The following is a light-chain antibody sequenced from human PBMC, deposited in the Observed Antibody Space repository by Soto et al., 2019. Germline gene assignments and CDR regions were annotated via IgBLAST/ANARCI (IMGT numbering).Light chain of an antibody. Sequence: DIQMTQSPSSLSASVGDRVTITCRASQTIIRYLNWYQQKPGRAPNLLIYAASSLKSGVPSRFSGSGSGTEFTLTIGSLQPEDFATYYCQQSYSTLFTFGPGTKVEIK. V-gene: IGKV1-39*01. CDR1: QTIIRY. J-gene: IGKJ3*01. CDR2: AAS. CDR3: QQSYSTLFT.